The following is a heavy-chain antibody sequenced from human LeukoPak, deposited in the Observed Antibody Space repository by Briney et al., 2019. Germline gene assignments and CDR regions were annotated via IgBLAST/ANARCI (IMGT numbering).Heavy chain of an antibody. CDR1: GFTFSSYA. D-gene: IGHD3-22*01. V-gene: IGHV3-23*01. J-gene: IGHJ4*02. CDR2: ISGSGGST. CDR3: AMKNYYDSSGYYQREGY. Sequence: GGSLRLSCAASGFTFSSYAMSWVRQAPGKGLEWVSAISGSGGSTYYADSVKGRFTISRDNSKNTLYLQMNSLRAEDTAVYYCAMKNYYDSSGYYQREGYWGQGTLVTVSS.